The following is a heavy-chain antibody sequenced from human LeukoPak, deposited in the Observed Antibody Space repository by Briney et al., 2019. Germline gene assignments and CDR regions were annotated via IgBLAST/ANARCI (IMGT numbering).Heavy chain of an antibody. V-gene: IGHV3-30-3*01. CDR3: ARSSRPAGVFDY. J-gene: IGHJ4*02. CDR1: GFTFSSYA. D-gene: IGHD3-10*01. Sequence: PGRSLRLSCAASGFTFSSYAMHWVRQAPGKGLEWVAVISYDGSNKYYADSVKGRFTISRDNSKNTLYLQMNSLRAEDTAVYYCARSSRPAGVFDYWGQGTLVTVSS. CDR2: ISYDGSNK.